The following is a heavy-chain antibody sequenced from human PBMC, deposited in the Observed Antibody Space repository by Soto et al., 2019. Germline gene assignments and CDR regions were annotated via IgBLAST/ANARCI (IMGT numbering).Heavy chain of an antibody. CDR1: GGSISSGGYS. V-gene: IGHV4-30-2*01. CDR2: IYHSGST. Sequence: SETLSLTCAVSGGSISSGGYSWSWIRQPPGKGLEWIGYIYHSGSTYYNPSLKSRVTISVDRSKNQFSLKLSSVTAADTAVYYCARLGDYYQAFDYWGQGALVTVS. J-gene: IGHJ4*02. D-gene: IGHD3-22*01. CDR3: ARLGDYYQAFDY.